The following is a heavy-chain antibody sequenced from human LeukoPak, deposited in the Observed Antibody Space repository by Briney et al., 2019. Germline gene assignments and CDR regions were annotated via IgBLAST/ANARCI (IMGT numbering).Heavy chain of an antibody. Sequence: GGSLRLSCAASGFTFSSYAMSWVRQAPGKGLEWVSAISGSGGSTYYADSVKGRFTISRDNSKNTLYLQMNSLRAEGTAVYYCAKDPYSSGWFISAFDIWGQGTMVTVSS. V-gene: IGHV3-23*01. CDR1: GFTFSSYA. J-gene: IGHJ3*02. CDR3: AKDPYSSGWFISAFDI. CDR2: ISGSGGST. D-gene: IGHD6-19*01.